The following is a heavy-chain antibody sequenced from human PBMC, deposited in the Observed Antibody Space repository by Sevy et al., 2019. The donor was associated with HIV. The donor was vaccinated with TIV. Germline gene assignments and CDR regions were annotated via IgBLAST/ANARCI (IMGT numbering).Heavy chain of an antibody. J-gene: IGHJ1*01. CDR3: AKDVGSGSGPSAEYFHH. Sequence: GGSLRLSCAASGFSFDDYAMHWVRQAPGKGLEWVSGISWNSAFIGYADSVKGRYTISRDNAKNSLYLQINSLKPEDTAFYYCAKDVGSGSGPSAEYFHHWGQGTLVTVSS. CDR2: ISWNSAFI. CDR1: GFSFDDYA. D-gene: IGHD6-19*01. V-gene: IGHV3-9*01.